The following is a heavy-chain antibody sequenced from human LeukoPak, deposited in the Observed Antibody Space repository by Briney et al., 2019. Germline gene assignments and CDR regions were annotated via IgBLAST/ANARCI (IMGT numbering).Heavy chain of an antibody. V-gene: IGHV4-59*01. CDR2: IYYSGST. CDR1: GGSISSYY. CDR3: ARGRDYYYYYMDV. Sequence: PSETLSLTCTVSGGSISSYYWSWIRQPPGKGLEWIGYIYYSGSTNYNPSLKSRVTISVDTSKNQFSLKLSSVTAADTAVYYCARGRDYYYYYMDVWGKGTTVTVSS. J-gene: IGHJ6*03.